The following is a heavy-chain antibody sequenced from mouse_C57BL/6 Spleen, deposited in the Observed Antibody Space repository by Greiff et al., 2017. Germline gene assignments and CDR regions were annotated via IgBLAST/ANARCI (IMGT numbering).Heavy chain of an antibody. CDR2: ILPGSGST. Sequence: QVQLQQSGAELMKPGASVKLFCKATGYTFTGYWLEWVKQRPGHGLEWIGEILPGSGSTNYNEKFKGKATFTADTSSNTAYMQLSGLTTEDSAIYYCARAPYYGSSYDGYYDVWGTGTTVTVSS. D-gene: IGHD1-1*01. CDR1: GYTFTGYW. CDR3: ARAPYYGSSYDGYYDV. V-gene: IGHV1-9*01. J-gene: IGHJ1*03.